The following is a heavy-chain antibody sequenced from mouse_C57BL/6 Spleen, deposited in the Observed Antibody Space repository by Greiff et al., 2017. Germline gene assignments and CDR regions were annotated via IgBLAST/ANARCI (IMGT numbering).Heavy chain of an antibody. Sequence: VKLQQPGAELVRPGTSVKLSCKASGYTFTSYWMHWVKQRPGQGLEWIGVIDPSDSYTNYNQKFKGKATLTVDTSSSTAYMQLSSLTSEDSAVYYGARKGGEYDYDGGGFGYWGQGTTLTVSS. D-gene: IGHD2-4*01. J-gene: IGHJ2*01. CDR1: GYTFTSYW. CDR3: ARKGGEYDYDGGGFGY. CDR2: IDPSDSYT. V-gene: IGHV1-59*01.